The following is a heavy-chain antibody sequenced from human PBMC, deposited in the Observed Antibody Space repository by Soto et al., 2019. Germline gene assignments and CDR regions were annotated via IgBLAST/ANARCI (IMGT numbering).Heavy chain of an antibody. D-gene: IGHD6-6*01. J-gene: IGHJ6*03. Sequence: GGSLRLSCAASGFTFSSYGMHWVRQAPGKGLEWVAVIWYDGSNKYYADSVKGRFTISRDNSKNTLYLQMNSLRAEDTAMYYCARDQVYSSSSSYYYYLDVWGKGTTVTVSS. CDR2: IWYDGSNK. CDR3: ARDQVYSSSSSYYYYLDV. V-gene: IGHV3-33*08. CDR1: GFTFSSYG.